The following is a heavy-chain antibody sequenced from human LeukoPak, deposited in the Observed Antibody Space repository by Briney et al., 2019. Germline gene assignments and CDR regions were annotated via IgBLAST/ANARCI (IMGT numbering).Heavy chain of an antibody. J-gene: IGHJ4*02. CDR2: ISAYNGNT. V-gene: IGHV1-18*01. CDR1: GYTFTSYG. CDR3: ARFVSGRSGYHDFWSGFSH. Sequence: ASVKVSCKASGYTFTSYGISWVRQAPGQGLEWMGWISAYNGNTNYAQKLQGRVTMTTDTSTSTAYMELRSLRSDDTAVYYYARFVSGRSGYHDFWSGFSHWGQGTLVTVSS. D-gene: IGHD3-3*01.